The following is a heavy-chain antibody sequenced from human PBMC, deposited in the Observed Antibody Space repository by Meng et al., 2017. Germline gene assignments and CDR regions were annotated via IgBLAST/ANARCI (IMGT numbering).Heavy chain of an antibody. J-gene: IGHJ2*01. CDR2: IIPIFGTA. CDR3: ARHYYYDSSGYYSTWYFDL. V-gene: IGHV1-69*01. Sequence: VEAGAGVKSAGSLVKVSCKASGGTFSSYAISWVRQAPGQGLEWMGGIIPIFGTANYAQKFQGRVTITADESTSTAYMELSSLRSEDTAVYYCARHYYYDSSGYYSTWYFDLWGRGTLVTVSS. D-gene: IGHD3-22*01. CDR1: GGTFSSYA.